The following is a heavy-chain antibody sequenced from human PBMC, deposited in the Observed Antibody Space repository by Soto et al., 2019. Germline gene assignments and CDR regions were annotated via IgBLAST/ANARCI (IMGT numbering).Heavy chain of an antibody. V-gene: IGHV3-23*01. CDR3: GKEHRYYGFGGGLVGP. CDR2: ISGSGGST. D-gene: IGHD3-10*01. CDR1: GFTFSSYA. Sequence: EVQLLESGGGLVQPGGSLRLSCAASGFTFSSYAMSWVRQAPGKGLEWVSAISGSGGSTYYPDSVKGRFTISRDNSKNTLYLEMNSLGAEDKGVYYCGKEHRYYGFGGGLVGPWGQGTLVTVSS. J-gene: IGHJ5*02.